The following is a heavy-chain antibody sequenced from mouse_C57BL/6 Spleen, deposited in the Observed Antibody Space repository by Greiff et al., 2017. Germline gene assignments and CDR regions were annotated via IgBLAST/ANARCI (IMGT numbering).Heavy chain of an antibody. J-gene: IGHJ3*01. CDR2: IYPGDGDT. D-gene: IGHD2-1*01. V-gene: IGHV1-82*01. CDR1: GYAFSSSW. CDR3: ARSDGNSWFAY. Sequence: QVQLQQSGPELVKPGASVKISCKASGYAFSSSWMNWVKQRPGEGLEWIGRIYPGDGDTNYNGKFKGKATLTADKSSSTAYMQLSSLTSEDSAVYLCARSDGNSWFAYWGQGTLVTVSA.